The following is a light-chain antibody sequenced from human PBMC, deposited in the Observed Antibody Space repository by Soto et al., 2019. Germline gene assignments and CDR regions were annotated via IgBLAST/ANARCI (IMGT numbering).Light chain of an antibody. Sequence: DIQMTQSQSSLSASVGDRLTITCQASQGINNYLNWYQQKPGKAPNLLISDASNLETGVPSRFRGRGAGTDFTFTISSLQPEDIATYYGQPYANVPYTFGQGTKLELK. V-gene: IGKV1-33*01. CDR2: DAS. CDR3: QPYANVPYT. J-gene: IGKJ2*01. CDR1: QGINNY.